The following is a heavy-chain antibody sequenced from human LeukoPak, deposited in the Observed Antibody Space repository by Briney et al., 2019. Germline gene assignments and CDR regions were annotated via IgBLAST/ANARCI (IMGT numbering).Heavy chain of an antibody. Sequence: GGSLRLSCAASGFTFSSYGMHWVRQAPGKGLEWVAVISYDGSNKYYADSVKGRFTISRDNSKNTLYLQMNSLRAEDTAVYYCAKDYYDSSGYYYWGQGTLVTASS. V-gene: IGHV3-30*18. J-gene: IGHJ4*02. D-gene: IGHD3-22*01. CDR1: GFTFSSYG. CDR2: ISYDGSNK. CDR3: AKDYYDSSGYYY.